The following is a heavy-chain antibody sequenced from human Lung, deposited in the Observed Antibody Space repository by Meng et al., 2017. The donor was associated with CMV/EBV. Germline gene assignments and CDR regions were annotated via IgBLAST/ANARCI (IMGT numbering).Heavy chain of an antibody. Sequence: ASGFTFSAYSIRWVGQGPGQGLEWMGIINPSGDHTWYSQKFQGRVTMTRDTSTSTVYMELSSLRFEDTAVYYCARDNSYINSWWFDPWGQGTLVTVSS. V-gene: IGHV1-46*01. J-gene: IGHJ5*02. CDR2: INPSGDHT. CDR3: ARDNSYINSWWFDP. CDR1: GFTFSAYS. D-gene: IGHD4-23*01.